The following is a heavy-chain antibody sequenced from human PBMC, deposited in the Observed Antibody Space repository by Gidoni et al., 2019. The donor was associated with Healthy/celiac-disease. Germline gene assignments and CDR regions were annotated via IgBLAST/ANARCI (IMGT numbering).Heavy chain of an antibody. CDR3: ARDPMMNTGRGFEKYFDY. D-gene: IGHD4-4*01. J-gene: IGHJ4*02. V-gene: IGHV3-21*01. Sequence: EVQLVESVGGLVKPGWSLSLSCAASGFTFSSYSMNWIRQATGKGLEWVSSISSSSSYIYYADSVKGRFTISRDNAKNSLYLQMNSLRAEDTAVYYCARDPMMNTGRGFEKYFDYWGQGTLVTVSS. CDR1: GFTFSSYS. CDR2: ISSSSSYI.